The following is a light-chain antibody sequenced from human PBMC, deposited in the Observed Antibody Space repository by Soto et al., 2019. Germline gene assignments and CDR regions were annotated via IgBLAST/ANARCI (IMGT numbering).Light chain of an antibody. CDR1: QSINSRS. J-gene: IGKJ2*01. V-gene: IGKV3-20*01. Sequence: DIVLTQSPGTLSFSPGDSATLSCGASQSINSRSLAWYQQKTGQAPRLLIYDESSRATGIPARLSASGSGTDFNLTISSLEPEDFAVYYCQKYVASPYTFGQGTKVDIK. CDR2: DES. CDR3: QKYVASPYT.